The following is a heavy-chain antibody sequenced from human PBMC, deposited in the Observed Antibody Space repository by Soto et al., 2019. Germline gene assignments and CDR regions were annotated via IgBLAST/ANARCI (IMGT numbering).Heavy chain of an antibody. CDR2: ISGSGGST. Sequence: GGSLRLSFAASGFTFSSYAMSWVRQAPGKGLEWVSAISGSGGSTYYADSVKGRFTISRDNSKNTLYLQMNSLRAEDTAVYYCAKDQRPSDYYDSSGYYPEYFDYWGQGTLVTVSS. CDR1: GFTFSSYA. CDR3: AKDQRPSDYYDSSGYYPEYFDY. V-gene: IGHV3-23*01. J-gene: IGHJ4*02. D-gene: IGHD3-22*01.